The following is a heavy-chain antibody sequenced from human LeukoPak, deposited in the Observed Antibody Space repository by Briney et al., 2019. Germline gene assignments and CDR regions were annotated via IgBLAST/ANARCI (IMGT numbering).Heavy chain of an antibody. CDR1: GYTFTSYG. V-gene: IGHV1-18*01. CDR2: INTYNGDT. J-gene: IGHJ4*02. CDR3: ARRGLDY. D-gene: IGHD3-16*01. Sequence: PLASVTVSCTASGYTFTSYGISWVRQAPGQGLEWMGWINTYNGDTNYIQKFQGRVTVTTDTSTTTAYMELRSLRSDDTAVYYCARRGLDYWGQGTLVTVSS.